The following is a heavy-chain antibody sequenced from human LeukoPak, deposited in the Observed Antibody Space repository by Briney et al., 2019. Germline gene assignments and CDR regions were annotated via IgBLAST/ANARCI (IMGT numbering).Heavy chain of an antibody. CDR1: GFTFSAYN. CDR2: ISGSSSYI. D-gene: IGHD4-17*01. CDR3: ARTATTVTTDYFDY. J-gene: IGHJ4*02. Sequence: GGSLRLSCAASGFTFSAYNMNWVRQAPGKGLEWVTCISGSSSYIYYTDSVKGRFTISRDNAKNSLYLQMSSLRAKDMAVYYCARTATTVTTDYFDYWGQGTLVTVSS. V-gene: IGHV3-21*01.